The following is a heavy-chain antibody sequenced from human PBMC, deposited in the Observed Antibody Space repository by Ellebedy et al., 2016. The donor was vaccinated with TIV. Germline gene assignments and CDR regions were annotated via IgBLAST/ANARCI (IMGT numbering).Heavy chain of an antibody. J-gene: IGHJ3*02. CDR3: ARSPSDDAFDI. CDR2: VYYSGRT. V-gene: IGHV4-39*07. Sequence: MPSETLSLTCTVSGGSTSTSAYYWGWIRRPPGKGLEWIGSVYYSGRTFYNSSLKSRVTMSLDTSRNQFSLKLSSVTAADTAVFYCARSPSDDAFDIWGQGTMVTVSS. CDR1: GGSTSTSAYY. D-gene: IGHD2-21*02.